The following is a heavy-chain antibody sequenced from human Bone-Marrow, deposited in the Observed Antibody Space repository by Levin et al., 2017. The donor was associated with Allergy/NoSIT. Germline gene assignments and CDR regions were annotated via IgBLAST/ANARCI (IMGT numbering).Heavy chain of an antibody. J-gene: IGHJ4*02. Sequence: PSETLSLTCTVSGSSVSRGYYWGWIRQPPRNNLEWIGVIYHDATTNYNPSLNSRVTMSVDTSRNQFSLQLTSVTAADTAVYYCARAEIGDFDFWGQGLLVTVSS. CDR2: IYHDATT. D-gene: IGHD3-16*01. V-gene: IGHV4-38-2*02. CDR1: GSSVSRGYY. CDR3: ARAEIGDFDF.